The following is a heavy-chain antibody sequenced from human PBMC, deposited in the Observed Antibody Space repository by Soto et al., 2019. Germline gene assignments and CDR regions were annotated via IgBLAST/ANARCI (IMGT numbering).Heavy chain of an antibody. Sequence: PGGSLRLSCAASGLTVSRNYMSWVRQAPGKGLEWVSMIYSDGNTYYADSVKGRFTISRDNSKNTLYLQMSSLRAEDTALYFCARDGYNPYWFATWGQGTLVTVSS. V-gene: IGHV3-53*01. D-gene: IGHD1-20*01. CDR3: ARDGYNPYWFAT. CDR1: GLTVSRNY. J-gene: IGHJ5*02. CDR2: IYSDGNT.